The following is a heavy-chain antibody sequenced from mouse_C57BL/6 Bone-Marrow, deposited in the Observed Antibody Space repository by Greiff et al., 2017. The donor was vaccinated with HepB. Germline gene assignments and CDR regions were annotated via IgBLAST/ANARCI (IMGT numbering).Heavy chain of an antibody. Sequence: VKVVESGAELVKPGASVKISCKASGYAFSSYWMNWVKQRPGKGLEWIGQIYPGDGDTNYNGKFKGKATLTADKSSSTAYMQLSSLTSEDSAVYFCARWDWFAYWGQGTLVTVSA. CDR1: GYAFSSYW. CDR3: ARWDWFAY. J-gene: IGHJ3*01. CDR2: IYPGDGDT. D-gene: IGHD4-1*01. V-gene: IGHV1-80*01.